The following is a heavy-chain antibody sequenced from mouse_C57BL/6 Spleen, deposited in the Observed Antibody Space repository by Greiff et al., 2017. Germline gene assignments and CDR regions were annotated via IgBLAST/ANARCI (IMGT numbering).Heavy chain of an antibody. J-gene: IGHJ4*01. Sequence: EVQLVESEGGLVQPGSSMKLSCTASGFTFSDYYMAWVRQVPEKGLEWVANINYDGSSTYYLDSLKSRFIISRDNAKNILYLQMSSLKSEDTATYYCARDRGYSNYGAMDYWGQGTSVTVSS. CDR2: INYDGSST. CDR1: GFTFSDYY. V-gene: IGHV5-16*01. D-gene: IGHD2-5*01. CDR3: ARDRGYSNYGAMDY.